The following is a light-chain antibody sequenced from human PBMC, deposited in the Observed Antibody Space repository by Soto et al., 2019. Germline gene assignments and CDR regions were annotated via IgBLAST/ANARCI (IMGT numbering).Light chain of an antibody. CDR1: SSDVGGYNY. J-gene: IGLJ1*01. CDR2: DVS. CDR3: CSYAGSYINYV. Sequence: QSALTQPRSVSGSPGQSVTISCTGTSSDVGGYNYVSWYQQHPGKPPKLMIYDVSKRPSGVPDRFSGSKSGNTASLTISGLQAEDEADYYCCSYAGSYINYVFGTGTKLTVL. V-gene: IGLV2-11*01.